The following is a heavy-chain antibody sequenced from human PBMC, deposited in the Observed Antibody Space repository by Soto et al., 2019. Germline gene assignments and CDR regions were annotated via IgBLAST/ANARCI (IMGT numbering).Heavy chain of an antibody. Sequence: EVQLVESGGGLVQPGESLRLSCAASGFTFSDYWMTWVRQAPGKGLEWVANIKKDESKKSYLDSVRGRFTISRDNARNSLYLQMDSLRAEDTALYDCARDVSPGSGADYLDAFDMWGQGTMVSVSS. V-gene: IGHV3-7*05. CDR3: ARDVSPGSGADYLDAFDM. CDR1: GFTFSDYW. J-gene: IGHJ3*02. CDR2: IKKDESKK. D-gene: IGHD4-17*01.